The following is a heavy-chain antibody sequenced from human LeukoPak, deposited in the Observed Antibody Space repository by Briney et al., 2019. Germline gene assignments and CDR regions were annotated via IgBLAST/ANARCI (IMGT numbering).Heavy chain of an antibody. CDR2: INPNSGGT. J-gene: IGHJ4*02. V-gene: IGHV1-2*02. Sequence: ASVKVSCKASGYTFTGYYMHWVRQDPGQGLEWMGWINPNSGGTNYAQKFQGRVTMTRDTSISTAYMELSRLRSDDTAVYYCARVRIAARLFDYWGQGTLVTVSS. CDR1: GYTFTGYY. CDR3: ARVRIAARLFDY. D-gene: IGHD6-6*01.